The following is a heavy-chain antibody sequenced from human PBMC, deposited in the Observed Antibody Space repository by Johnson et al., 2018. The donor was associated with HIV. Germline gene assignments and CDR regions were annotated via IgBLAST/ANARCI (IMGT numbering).Heavy chain of an antibody. D-gene: IGHD3-10*01. Sequence: VQLVESGGGVVQPGGSLRLSCAASGFTFSSYGMHWVRQATGKGLEWVSAIGTAGDTYYPGSVKGRFTISRDNAKNSLYLQMNSLRAEDTAVYYCAKVSGGGIVRWDIWGQGTMVTVSS. CDR1: GFTFSSYG. CDR2: IGTAGDT. CDR3: AKVSGGGIVRWDI. J-gene: IGHJ3*02. V-gene: IGHV3-13*01.